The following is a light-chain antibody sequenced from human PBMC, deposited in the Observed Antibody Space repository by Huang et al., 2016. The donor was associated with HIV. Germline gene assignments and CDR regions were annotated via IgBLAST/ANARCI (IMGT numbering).Light chain of an antibody. CDR2: GTS. V-gene: IGKV1-NL1*01. CDR3: QQYSRAPFT. J-gene: IGKJ2*01. Sequence: DIQMTQSPSSLSASVGDRVTITCRASQDISNSLAWYQQKPGKAPSLLIYGTSGLGSGVPSRFSGSGFGTDYTLSINSLLPEDFATYFCQQYSRAPFTFGQGTKLQIK. CDR1: QDISNS.